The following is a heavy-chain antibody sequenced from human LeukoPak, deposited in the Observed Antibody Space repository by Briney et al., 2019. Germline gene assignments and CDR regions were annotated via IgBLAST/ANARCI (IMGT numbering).Heavy chain of an antibody. Sequence: SETLSLTCAVYGGSFSGYYWSWIRQPPGKGLEWIGEINHSGSTNYNPSLKSRVTISVDTSKNQFSLKLSSVTAADTAVYYCASGVLNYDSSGYPYYFDYWGQGTLVTVSS. CDR2: INHSGST. V-gene: IGHV4-34*01. D-gene: IGHD3-22*01. J-gene: IGHJ4*02. CDR1: GGSFSGYY. CDR3: ASGVLNYDSSGYPYYFDY.